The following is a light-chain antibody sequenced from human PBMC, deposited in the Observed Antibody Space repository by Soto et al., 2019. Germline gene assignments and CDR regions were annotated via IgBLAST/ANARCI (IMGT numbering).Light chain of an antibody. Sequence: SVLTQPRSVSGSPGQSVTISCTGTSSDVGGYNYVSWYQQHPGKAPKLMIYDVSKRPSGVPDRFSGSKSGNTASLTISGLQAEDEADYYCCSYAGSYRVIGTGTKVTVL. CDR2: DVS. J-gene: IGLJ1*01. CDR1: SSDVGGYNY. CDR3: CSYAGSYRV. V-gene: IGLV2-11*01.